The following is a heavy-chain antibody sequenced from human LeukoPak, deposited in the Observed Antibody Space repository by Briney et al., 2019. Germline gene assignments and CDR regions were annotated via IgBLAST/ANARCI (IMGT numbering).Heavy chain of an antibody. J-gene: IGHJ4*02. CDR1: GFTFSTYG. CDR2: IRSDGSNK. Sequence: PGGSLRLSCAASGFTFSTYGVHWVRQAPGKGLEWVAFIRSDGSNKYYADSVKGRFTISRDNSKNTLYLQMKSLRAEDTAVYHCAKDDTTVTTFDYWGQGTLVTVSS. CDR3: AKDDTTVTTFDY. D-gene: IGHD4-17*01. V-gene: IGHV3-30*02.